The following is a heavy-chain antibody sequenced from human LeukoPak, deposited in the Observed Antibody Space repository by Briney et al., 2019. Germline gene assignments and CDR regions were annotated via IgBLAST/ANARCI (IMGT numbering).Heavy chain of an antibody. V-gene: IGHV1-69*05. D-gene: IGHD6-13*01. CDR3: ASVLAAAGRTY. Sequence: GASVKVSCKASGGSFSSYAINWVRQAPGQGLEWMGRIIPIFGTANYAQKFQGRVTITTDESTSTAYMELSSLRSEDTAVYYCASVLAAAGRTYWGQGTLVTVSS. CDR2: IIPIFGTA. J-gene: IGHJ4*02. CDR1: GGSFSSYA.